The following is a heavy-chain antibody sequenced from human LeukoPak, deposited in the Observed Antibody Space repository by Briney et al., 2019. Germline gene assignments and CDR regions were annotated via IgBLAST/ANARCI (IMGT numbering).Heavy chain of an antibody. J-gene: IGHJ5*02. Sequence: ASVKVSCKASGGTFSSYAISWVRQAPGQGLEWMGGIIPIFGTANYAQKFQGRVTITADKSTSTAYMELSSLRSEDAAVYYCARDHESSYDFWSGYEAVSWFDPWGQGTLVTVSS. CDR1: GGTFSSYA. CDR2: IIPIFGTA. V-gene: IGHV1-69*06. D-gene: IGHD3-3*01. CDR3: ARDHESSYDFWSGYEAVSWFDP.